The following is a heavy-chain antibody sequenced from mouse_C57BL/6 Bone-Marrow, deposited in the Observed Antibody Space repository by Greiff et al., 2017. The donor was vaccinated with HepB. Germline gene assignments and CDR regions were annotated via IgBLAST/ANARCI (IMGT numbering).Heavy chain of an antibody. CDR1: GFTFSSYA. CDR3: ARDPPYPRRLDY. J-gene: IGHJ2*01. CDR2: ISDGGSYT. V-gene: IGHV5-4*01. Sequence: EVQLQESGGGLVKPGGSLKLSCAASGFTFSSYAMSWVRQTPEKRLEWVATISDGGSYTYYPDNVKGRFTISRDNAKNNLYLQMSHLKSEDTAMYYCARDPPYPRRLDYWGQGTTLTVSS.